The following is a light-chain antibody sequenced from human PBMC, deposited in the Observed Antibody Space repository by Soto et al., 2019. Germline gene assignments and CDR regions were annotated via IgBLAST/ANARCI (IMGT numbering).Light chain of an antibody. V-gene: IGKV1-39*01. CDR2: AAS. CDR1: QSISTY. CDR3: QQSYSTPRT. J-gene: IGKJ1*01. Sequence: DIQMTQSPSSLSAYVGDRVTITCRASQSISTYLNWYQQKPGKAPKLLIYAASSLQSGVPSRFSGSGSGTDFTLTISSLQPEDFATHYCQQSYSTPRTFGQGTKVDIK.